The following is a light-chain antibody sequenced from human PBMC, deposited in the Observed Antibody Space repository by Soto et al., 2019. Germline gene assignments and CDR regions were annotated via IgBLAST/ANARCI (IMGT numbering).Light chain of an antibody. CDR2: EVS. V-gene: IGLV2-8*01. CDR3: SSYAGSNNFRV. J-gene: IGLJ3*02. CDR1: SSDVGGYNY. Sequence: QSALTQPPSASGSPGQSVTISCTGTSSDVGGYNYVSWYQQHPGKAPKLMIYEVSKRPSGVPDRFSGSKSGNTASLTVSGLQGEDEADYYCSSYAGSNNFRVFGGGTKLTVL.